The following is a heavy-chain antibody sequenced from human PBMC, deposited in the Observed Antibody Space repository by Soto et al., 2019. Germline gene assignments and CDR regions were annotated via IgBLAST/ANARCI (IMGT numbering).Heavy chain of an antibody. V-gene: IGHV3-11*01. D-gene: IGHD6-13*01. CDR3: STIAHSSSWSGHDY. CDR2: VSSRGSTI. Sequence: GGSLRLSCAASGFTFSDYYMSWIRQAPGKGLEWVSFVSSRGSTIYYADSVKGRCTISRDNAKNSLYLQLNSLRAEDTAVYYCSTIAHSSSWSGHDYWGQGTLVTVSS. J-gene: IGHJ4*02. CDR1: GFTFSDYY.